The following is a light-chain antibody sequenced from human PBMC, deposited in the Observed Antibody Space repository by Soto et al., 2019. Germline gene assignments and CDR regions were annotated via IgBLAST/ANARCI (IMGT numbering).Light chain of an antibody. CDR3: SSFRSTTTL. J-gene: IGLJ2*01. V-gene: IGLV2-14*01. Sequence: SVLTQPASVSGSPGQSITISCTGTSSDIGGYNYVSWYQQHPGKAPKLMIYAVSNRPSGVSNRFSGSKSVNTASLTISGLQAEDEADYYCSSFRSTTTLFGGGTQLTVL. CDR2: AVS. CDR1: SSDIGGYNY.